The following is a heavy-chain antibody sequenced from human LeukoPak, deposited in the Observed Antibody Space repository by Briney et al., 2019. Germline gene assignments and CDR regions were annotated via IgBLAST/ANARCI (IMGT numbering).Heavy chain of an antibody. CDR2: IYYGGST. J-gene: IGHJ4*02. V-gene: IGHV4-39*01. CDR3: ARHGGYYYDSSGQQGGY. Sequence: SETLSLTCTVSGDSISSSSYYWGWLPQPQGQELEWIVSIYYGGSTYYNSSLKSRITISVDTTKNQFSLKLSSVTAADTAVYYCARHGGYYYDSSGQQGGYWGQGTLVTVSS. CDR1: GDSISSSSYY. D-gene: IGHD3-22*01.